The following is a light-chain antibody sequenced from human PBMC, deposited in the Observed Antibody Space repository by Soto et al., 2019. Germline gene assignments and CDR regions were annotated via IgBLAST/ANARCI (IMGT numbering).Light chain of an antibody. CDR2: GAS. Sequence: EIVMTQSPATLSVSPGERATLSCRASQSVSSNLAWYQQKPGQAPRLLIYGASTRATGTPARFSGSGSGTEFTLTISSLQSEDFAVYYCQQYNNWPPLTFGXGTKXXXX. V-gene: IGKV3-15*01. CDR1: QSVSSN. J-gene: IGKJ4*01. CDR3: QQYNNWPPLT.